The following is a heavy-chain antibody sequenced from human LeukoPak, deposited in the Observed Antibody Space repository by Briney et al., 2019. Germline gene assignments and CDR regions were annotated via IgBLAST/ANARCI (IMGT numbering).Heavy chain of an antibody. J-gene: IGHJ6*03. CDR1: GFTFSSYT. Sequence: PGGSLRLSCAASGFTFSSYTMNWVRQAPGKGPEWVSSITSSSSYIYYADSVKGRFTISRDNARNSLYLQMNSLRAEDTAVYYCARVSYDFWAYYYYYYMDVWGKGTTVTVSS. CDR3: ARVSYDFWAYYYYYYMDV. D-gene: IGHD3-3*01. V-gene: IGHV3-21*01. CDR2: ITSSSSYI.